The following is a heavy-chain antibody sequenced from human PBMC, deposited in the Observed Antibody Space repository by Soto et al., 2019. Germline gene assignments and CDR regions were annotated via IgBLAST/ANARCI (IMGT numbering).Heavy chain of an antibody. V-gene: IGHV1-69*13. CDR2: IIPIFGTA. D-gene: IGHD3-9*01. J-gene: IGHJ4*02. CDR3: ARLEGLATISYYFDF. Sequence: ASVKVSCKASGGTFSSYAISWVRQAPGQGLEWMGGIIPIFGTANYAQKFQGRVTITADESTSTAYMELSSLRSEDSAVYFCARLEGLATISYYFDFWGQGALVTVSS. CDR1: GGTFSSYA.